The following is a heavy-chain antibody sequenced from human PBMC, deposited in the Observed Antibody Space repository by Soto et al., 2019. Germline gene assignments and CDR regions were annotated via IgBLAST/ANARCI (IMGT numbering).Heavy chain of an antibody. D-gene: IGHD3-16*01. CDR1: GDSVSRDSAA. CDR3: AGLSSFRGVDV. CDR2: TYYRSKWNN. Sequence: PSQNLSITCAISGDSVSRDSAAWSLIRQSPSRGLEWLGRTYYRSKWNNDYAVSVNSRIAINPDTSKNQFSLQLYSLTPEDTAVYYCAGLSSFRGVDVWGRGTTVTVSS. J-gene: IGHJ6*02. V-gene: IGHV6-1*01.